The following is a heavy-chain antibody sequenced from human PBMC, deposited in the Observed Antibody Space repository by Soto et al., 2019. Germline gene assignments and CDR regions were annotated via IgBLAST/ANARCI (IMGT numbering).Heavy chain of an antibody. Sequence: PSETLSLTCAVYVGSFSGHYWSWIRQPPGKGLEWIGEINHTGSTNKTPSLKSRASISEDTSKKQFFLKLRSVTAADTAVYYCARGISVIVGVQGDAPDKSSFDYWSQGTLVTVSS. J-gene: IGHJ4*02. CDR2: INHTGST. D-gene: IGHD3-22*01. CDR3: ARGISVIVGVQGDAPDKSSFDY. CDR1: VGSFSGHY. V-gene: IGHV4-34*04.